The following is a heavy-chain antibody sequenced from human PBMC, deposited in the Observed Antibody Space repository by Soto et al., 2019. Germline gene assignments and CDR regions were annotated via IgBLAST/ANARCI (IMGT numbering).Heavy chain of an antibody. CDR3: AKWTVVVVAATRGCFFDY. Sequence: EVHLLESGGGLVQPGGSLRLSCAASGFTFSSYAMSWVRQAPGKGLEWVSVISGSGGYTYYADSVKGRFTISRDNSKNTLYLQMNGLRAEDTAVYYCAKWTVVVVAATRGCFFDYWGQGTLVTVSS. V-gene: IGHV3-23*01. CDR2: ISGSGGYT. J-gene: IGHJ4*02. D-gene: IGHD2-15*01. CDR1: GFTFSSYA.